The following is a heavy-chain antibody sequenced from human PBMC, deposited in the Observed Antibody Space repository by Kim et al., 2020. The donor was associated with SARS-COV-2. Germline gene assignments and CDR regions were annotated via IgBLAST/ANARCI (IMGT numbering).Heavy chain of an antibody. CDR1: GYTFTGYY. CDR3: ARVGERGYSSGWYPAVDY. J-gene: IGHJ4*02. Sequence: ASVKVSCKASGYTFTGYYMHWVRQAPGQGLEWMGRINPNSGGTNYAQKFQGRVTMTRDTSISTAYMELSRLRSDDTAVYYCARVGERGYSSGWYPAVDYWGQGTLVTVSS. D-gene: IGHD6-19*01. V-gene: IGHV1-2*06. CDR2: INPNSGGT.